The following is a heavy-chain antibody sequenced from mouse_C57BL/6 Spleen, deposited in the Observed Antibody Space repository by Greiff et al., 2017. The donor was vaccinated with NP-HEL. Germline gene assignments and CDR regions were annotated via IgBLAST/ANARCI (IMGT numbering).Heavy chain of an antibody. Sequence: QVQLQQSGAELARPGASVKLSCKASGYTFTSYGISWVKQRTGQGLEWIGEIYPRSGNTYYNEKFKGKATLTADKSSSTAYMELRSLTSEDSAVYCCARNPYYDGTSGDYFDYWGQGTTLTVSS. J-gene: IGHJ2*01. D-gene: IGHD1-1*01. V-gene: IGHV1-81*01. CDR3: ARNPYYDGTSGDYFDY. CDR2: IYPRSGNT. CDR1: GYTFTSYG.